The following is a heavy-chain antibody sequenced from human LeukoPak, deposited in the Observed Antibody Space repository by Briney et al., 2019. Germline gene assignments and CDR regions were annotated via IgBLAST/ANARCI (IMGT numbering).Heavy chain of an antibody. CDR3: AKAGWGCSSTSCHGGTGFDP. CDR2: ISGSGGST. D-gene: IGHD2-2*01. J-gene: IGHJ5*02. V-gene: IGHV3-23*01. Sequence: GGSLRLSCAASGFTFSSYAMSWVRQAPGKGLEWVSAISGSGGSTYYADSVKGRFTISRDNSKNTLYLQMNSLRAEDTAVYYCAKAGWGCSSTSCHGGTGFDPWGQGTLVTVSS. CDR1: GFTFSSYA.